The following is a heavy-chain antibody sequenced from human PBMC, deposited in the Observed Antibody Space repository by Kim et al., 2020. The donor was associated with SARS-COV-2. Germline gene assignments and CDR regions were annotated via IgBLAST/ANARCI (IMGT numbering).Heavy chain of an antibody. D-gene: IGHD1-20*01. J-gene: IGHJ4*02. V-gene: IGHV3-15*01. Sequence: TTDYAAPVEGRFTISRDDSKNTLYLQMNSLKTEDTAVYYCTTDNWKGFDYWGQGTLVTVSS. CDR2: TT. CDR3: TTDNWKGFDY.